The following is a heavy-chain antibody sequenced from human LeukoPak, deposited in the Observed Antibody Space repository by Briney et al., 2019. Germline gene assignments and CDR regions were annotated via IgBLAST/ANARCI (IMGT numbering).Heavy chain of an antibody. CDR2: INPDSGGT. CDR1: GYIFTGYY. D-gene: IGHD2-15*01. Sequence: ASVKVSCKASGYIFTGYYMYWVRQAPGQGLEWMGRINPDSGGTEYAQKLQGRITMTRDTSISTAYMELSRLGSDDTAVYYCARGEDCGGGSCVKYWGQGTLVTVSS. J-gene: IGHJ4*02. CDR3: ARGEDCGGGSCVKY. V-gene: IGHV1-2*06.